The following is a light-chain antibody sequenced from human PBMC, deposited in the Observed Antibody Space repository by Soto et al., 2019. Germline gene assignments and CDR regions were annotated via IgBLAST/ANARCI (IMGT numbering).Light chain of an antibody. V-gene: IGKV3-15*01. J-gene: IGKJ2*01. CDR3: QQSNNWPYT. CDR1: QSVSTN. Sequence: EIVLTQSPGTLSVSPGERANLSCRASQSVSTNLAWFQQKPGQAPRLLIYGASTRATGIPARFSGSGSGTEFTLTINSLQSEDLAVYYCQQSNNWPYTFGQG. CDR2: GAS.